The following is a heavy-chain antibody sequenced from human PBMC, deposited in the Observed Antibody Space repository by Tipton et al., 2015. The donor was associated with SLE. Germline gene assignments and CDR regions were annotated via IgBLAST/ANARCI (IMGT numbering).Heavy chain of an antibody. CDR1: GFIFNNYG. CDR3: ARGPYYDYIWGSYRESDAEYFQY. V-gene: IGHV3-48*03. J-gene: IGHJ1*01. CDR2: ISSRGDTI. D-gene: IGHD3-16*02. Sequence: GSLRLSCAGSGFIFNNYGMNWVRQAPGKGLEWVSYISSRGDTIYYADSVKGRLTISRDNAKNSLHLQMNSLRAEDTAVYYCARGPYYDYIWGSYRESDAEYFQYWGQGTLVAVSS.